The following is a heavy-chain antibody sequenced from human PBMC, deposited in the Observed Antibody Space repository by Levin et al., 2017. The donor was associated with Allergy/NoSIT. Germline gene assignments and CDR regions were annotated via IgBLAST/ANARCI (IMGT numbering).Heavy chain of an antibody. V-gene: IGHV3-9*01. D-gene: IGHD1-26*01. J-gene: IGHJ3*02. CDR2: ISWDSLTL. CDR3: AKDVSIVGPAYDAFDI. Sequence: GGSLRLSCAASGFTFDDYAMHWVRQPPGKGLEWVSGISWDSLTLGYAFSVKGRFTISRDNAKNALYLHMNSLRPEDTALYYCAKDVSIVGPAYDAFDIWGQGTMVTVSS. CDR1: GFTFDDYA.